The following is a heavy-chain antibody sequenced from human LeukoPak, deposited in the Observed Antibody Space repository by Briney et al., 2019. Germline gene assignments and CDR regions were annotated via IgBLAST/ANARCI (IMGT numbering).Heavy chain of an antibody. CDR3: AKEIRPNDY. CDR2: ISISGGST. D-gene: IGHD3-16*01. CDR1: GFTFSSYS. J-gene: IGHJ4*02. V-gene: IGHV3-23*01. Sequence: GGSLRLSCAASGFTFSSYSMNWVRRAPGKGREWVSAISISGGSTYYADSVKGRVTISRDNSKNTLYLQMSSLRAEDTALYYCAKEIRPNDYWGQGTLVTVSS.